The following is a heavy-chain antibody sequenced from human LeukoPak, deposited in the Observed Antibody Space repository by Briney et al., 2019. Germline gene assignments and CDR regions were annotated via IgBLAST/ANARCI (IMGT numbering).Heavy chain of an antibody. J-gene: IGHJ3*01. D-gene: IGHD1-14*01. CDR3: VVVVEPPDSDGFDV. CDR2: INADGSTA. Sequence: GGSLRLSCAASGFTFGNSWVHRVRQAPGKGLVWVSLINADGSTATYADSVKGRFTISRDNARNTLSLQMNSLTIEDTAVYYCVVVVEPPDSDGFDVWGQGTMITVSS. CDR1: GFTFGNSW. V-gene: IGHV3-74*01.